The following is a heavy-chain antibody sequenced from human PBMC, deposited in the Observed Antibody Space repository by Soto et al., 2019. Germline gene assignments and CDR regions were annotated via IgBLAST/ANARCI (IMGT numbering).Heavy chain of an antibody. CDR3: ARLPQEYNYYGMDV. Sequence: ETLSLACTVSGGSIVTGSYYWGWIRQPPGKGLEWLGHIYYSGNTYYPPSLKSRVTISVDTSKNQFSLRLSSVTAADTAVYYCARLPQEYNYYGMDVWGQGTTVTVSS. J-gene: IGHJ6*02. V-gene: IGHV4-39*01. CDR2: IYYSGNT. CDR1: GGSIVTGSYY. D-gene: IGHD1-1*01.